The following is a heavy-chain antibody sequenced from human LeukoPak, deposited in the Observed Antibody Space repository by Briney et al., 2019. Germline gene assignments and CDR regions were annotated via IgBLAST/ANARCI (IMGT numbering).Heavy chain of an antibody. CDR3: ARHVYCSSTSCYAAFDI. Sequence: GESLRISCKGSGYRFTSYWISWVRQMPGKGLEWMGRIDPSDSHTKYSPSFQGHVTISADKSISTAYLQWSSMKAPDTAMYYCARHVYCSSTSCYAAFDIWGQGTMVTVSS. V-gene: IGHV5-10-1*01. CDR2: IDPSDSHT. J-gene: IGHJ3*02. CDR1: GYRFTSYW. D-gene: IGHD2-2*01.